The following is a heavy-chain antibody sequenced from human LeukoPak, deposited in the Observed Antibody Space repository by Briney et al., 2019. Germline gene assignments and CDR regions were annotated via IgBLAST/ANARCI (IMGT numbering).Heavy chain of an antibody. D-gene: IGHD2-21*01. CDR1: GGSISSYY. CDR3: ARDLYSYMDV. CDR2: IYYGGST. J-gene: IGHJ6*04. Sequence: SETLSLTCTVSGGSISSYYWSWIRQPPGKGLEWIGYIYYGGSTNYNTSLKSRVTISVDTSKNQFSLKLSSVTAADTAVYYCARDLYSYMDVWGKGTTVTISS. V-gene: IGHV4-59*01.